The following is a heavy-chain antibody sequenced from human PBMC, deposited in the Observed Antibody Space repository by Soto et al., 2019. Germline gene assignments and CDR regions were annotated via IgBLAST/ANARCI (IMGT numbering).Heavy chain of an antibody. D-gene: IGHD6-6*01. J-gene: IGHJ5*02. V-gene: IGHV4-31*03. CDR1: GGSISSGGYY. Sequence: SETLSLTCTVSGGSISSGGYYWSWIRHHPGKGLEWIGYIYYSGSTYYNPSLKSRVTISVDTSKNQFSLKLWSVTAADTAVYYCARGRYSSSSNWFDHWGQGTLVTVSS. CDR3: ARGRYSSSSNWFDH. CDR2: IYYSGST.